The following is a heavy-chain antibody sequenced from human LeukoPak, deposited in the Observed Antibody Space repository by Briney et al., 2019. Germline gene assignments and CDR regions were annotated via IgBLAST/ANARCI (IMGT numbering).Heavy chain of an antibody. J-gene: IGHJ3*02. CDR3: AREVVDTNAFDI. D-gene: IGHD5-18*01. CDR1: GFTFSDYR. CDR2: ISKTNTYI. V-gene: IGHV3-21*01. Sequence: VGSLRLSCVASGFTFSDYRINWVRQAPGKGLEWVSSISKTNTYIYYADSVKGRFTIHRDNAKNSLYLQMNSLRAEDTAVYYCAREVVDTNAFDIWGQGTMVTVSS.